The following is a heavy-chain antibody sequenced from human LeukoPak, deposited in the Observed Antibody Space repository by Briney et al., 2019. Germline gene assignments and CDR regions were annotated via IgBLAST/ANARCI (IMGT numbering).Heavy chain of an antibody. V-gene: IGHV3-23*01. CDR1: GFTFSSYA. CDR2: ISGSGGST. D-gene: IGHD3-3*01. Sequence: PGGSLRLSCAASGFTFSSYAMSWVRQAPGKGLEWVSAISGSGGSTYYADSVKGRFTISRDNSKNTLYLQMNSLRAEDTAVYYCAKSDDDFWSGYYFYWGQGTLVTVSS. J-gene: IGHJ4*02. CDR3: AKSDDDFWSGYYFY.